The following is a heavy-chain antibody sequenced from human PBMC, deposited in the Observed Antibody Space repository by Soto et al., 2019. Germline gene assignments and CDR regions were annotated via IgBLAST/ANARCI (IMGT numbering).Heavy chain of an antibody. D-gene: IGHD4-17*01. J-gene: IGHJ5*02. Sequence: ASETLAITCTVSGGSISSGGYYGSWIRQHPGKGLEWIGYIYYSGSTYYSPSLKSRVTISVDTSKNQFSRKLSSVTAADTAVYYCARGGGHGDYRGGSWFDPWGQGTLVTVSS. CDR3: ARGGGHGDYRGGSWFDP. CDR1: GGSISSGGYY. V-gene: IGHV4-31*03. CDR2: IYYSGST.